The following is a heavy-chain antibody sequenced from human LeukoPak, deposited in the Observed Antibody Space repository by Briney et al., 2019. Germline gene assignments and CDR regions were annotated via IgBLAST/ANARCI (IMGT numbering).Heavy chain of an antibody. D-gene: IGHD3-10*01. CDR3: ARSPEIRPEVRGVPKYGMDV. J-gene: IGHJ6*02. V-gene: IGHV7-4-1*02. CDR1: GYTFTSYA. CDR2: INTNTGNQ. Sequence: ASVKVSCTASGYTFTSYAMNWVRQAPGQGLEWMGWINTNTGNQTYAQGFTGRFVFSLDTSVSTAYLQISSLKAEDTAVYYCARSPEIRPEVRGVPKYGMDVWGQGTTVTVPS.